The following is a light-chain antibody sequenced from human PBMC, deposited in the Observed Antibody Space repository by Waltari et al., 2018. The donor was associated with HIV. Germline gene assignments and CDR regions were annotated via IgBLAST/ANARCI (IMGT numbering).Light chain of an antibody. V-gene: IGLV1-44*01. CDR2: SNN. Sequence: GQRVTISCSGSSSNIGRNTVNWFQQLPGTAPKLLIYSNNQRPSGVPDRLSGSKSDTSASLAISGLQSEDEADYYCAAWDDSLSAWVFGGGTKLAVL. CDR3: AAWDDSLSAWV. J-gene: IGLJ3*02. CDR1: SSNIGRNT.